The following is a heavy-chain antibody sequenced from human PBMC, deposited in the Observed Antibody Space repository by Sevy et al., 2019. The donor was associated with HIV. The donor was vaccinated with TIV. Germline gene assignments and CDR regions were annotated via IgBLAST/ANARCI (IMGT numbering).Heavy chain of an antibody. D-gene: IGHD2-2*01. CDR1: GFSISGYT. V-gene: IGHV3-21*01. Sequence: GGSLRLSCAASGFSISGYTMNWVRQAPGKGLEWVSSISSGSSFIYYADSLKGRFTISRDNARNLLYLQMNSLRVEDTAVYYCARVGLGDCSGTNCSPNDYWGQGTQVTVSS. CDR2: ISSGSSFI. CDR3: ARVGLGDCSGTNCSPNDY. J-gene: IGHJ4*02.